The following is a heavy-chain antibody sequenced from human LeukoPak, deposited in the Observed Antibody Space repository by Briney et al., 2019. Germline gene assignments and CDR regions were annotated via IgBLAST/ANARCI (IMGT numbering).Heavy chain of an antibody. V-gene: IGHV4-61*02. J-gene: IGHJ3*02. CDR2: IYSSGST. D-gene: IGHD3-22*01. Sequence: PSETLSLTCTVSGGSISSSSYYWNWIRQPAGKGLEWIGRIYSSGSTHYSPSLKSRVTISLDTSKNQFSLKLSSVTAADTAVFYCARSGGPDYYDSSAFDIWGQGTMVTVSS. CDR1: GGSISSSSYY. CDR3: ARSGGPDYYDSSAFDI.